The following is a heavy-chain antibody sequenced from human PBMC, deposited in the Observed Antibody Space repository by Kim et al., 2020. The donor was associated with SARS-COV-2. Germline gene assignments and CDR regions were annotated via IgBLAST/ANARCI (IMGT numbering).Heavy chain of an antibody. D-gene: IGHD3-10*01. V-gene: IGHV4-59*01. Sequence: SETLSLTCSVSGGSITSYYWSWIRQPPGKGLEWIGYIYYSGSTNYNPSPKSRVTISVDTSKNQFSLKLSSVTAADTAVYYCARDGGYGSGSYLWGQGTLV. CDR2: IYYSGST. CDR1: GGSITSYY. CDR3: ARDGGYGSGSYL. J-gene: IGHJ4*02.